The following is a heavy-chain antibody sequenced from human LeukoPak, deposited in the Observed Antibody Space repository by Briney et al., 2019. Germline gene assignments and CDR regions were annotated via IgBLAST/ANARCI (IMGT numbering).Heavy chain of an antibody. CDR2: IMEDGSEK. V-gene: IGHV3-7*04. J-gene: IGHJ4*02. Sequence: PGGSLRLSCAASGFTFSSYWMTWVRQPPGKGLEWVANIMEDGSEKYYVDSVKGRFTISRDNAKISLYLQMNSLRAEDTAVYYCARGQLAFDSWGQGTLVTVSS. CDR3: ARGQLAFDS. CDR1: GFTFSSYW. D-gene: IGHD5-18*01.